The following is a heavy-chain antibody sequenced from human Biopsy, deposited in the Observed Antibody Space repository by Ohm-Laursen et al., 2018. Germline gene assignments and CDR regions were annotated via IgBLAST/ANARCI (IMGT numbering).Heavy chain of an antibody. CDR1: GFTFRLYA. V-gene: IGHV3-23*01. CDR3: AKSGYSSEYDSSGEFDS. D-gene: IGHD3-22*01. CDR2: ISGSRGGT. J-gene: IGHJ4*02. Sequence: LRLSCSASGFTFRLYAMSWVRPAPGKGLEWVSAISGSRGGTYYAESVKGRFTVSRDNSQNSLFLQMNSLGADDTAVYYCAKSGYSSEYDSSGEFDSWGQGTLVSVSS.